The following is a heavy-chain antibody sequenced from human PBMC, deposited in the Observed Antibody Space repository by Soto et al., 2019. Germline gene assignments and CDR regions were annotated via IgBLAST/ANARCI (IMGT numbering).Heavy chain of an antibody. CDR2: IDASGGS. CDR1: GGSLSGYW. V-gene: IGHV4-34*02. CDR3: ARAGFSGPYDAFDI. D-gene: IGHD1-26*01. J-gene: IGHJ3*02. Sequence: QVQLQQWGAGLLKPSETLSLTCAVFGGSLSGYWWSWIRQPPGKGLEWIGEIDASGGSNYNPSLNSRVTISEDTSKNQFSLKLTSVIAADTAVYFCARAGFSGPYDAFDIWGQGTMVSVSS.